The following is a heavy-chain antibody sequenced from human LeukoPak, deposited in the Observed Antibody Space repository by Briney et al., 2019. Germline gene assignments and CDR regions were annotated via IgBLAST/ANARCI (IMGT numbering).Heavy chain of an antibody. CDR1: EFTFSSYE. Sequence: GGSLRLSCAASEFTFSSYEMNWVRQAPGKGLEWISYISTSGTTIYYADSVKGRFTISRDNAKKSMFLQMNSLRGEDTALYYCAKGSYSSDWIDLYFDYWGQGTLVTVSS. V-gene: IGHV3-48*03. CDR3: AKGSYSSDWIDLYFDY. CDR2: ISTSGTTI. J-gene: IGHJ4*02. D-gene: IGHD6-19*01.